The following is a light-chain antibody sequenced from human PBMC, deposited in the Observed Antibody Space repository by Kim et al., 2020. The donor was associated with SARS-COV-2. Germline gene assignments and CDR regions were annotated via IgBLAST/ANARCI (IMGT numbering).Light chain of an antibody. CDR3: QQYGSSPYT. J-gene: IGKJ2*01. CDR1: QSVSSSY. Sequence: LSPGKRATLSCRAIQSVSSSYLAWYQQKPGQAPRLLIYGASSRATGIPDRFSGSGSGTDFTLTISRLEPEDFAVYYCQQYGSSPYTFGQGTKLEI. V-gene: IGKV3-20*01. CDR2: GAS.